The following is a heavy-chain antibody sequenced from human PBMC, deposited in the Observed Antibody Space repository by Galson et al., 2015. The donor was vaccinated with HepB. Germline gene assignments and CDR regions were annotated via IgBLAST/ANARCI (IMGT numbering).Heavy chain of an antibody. CDR1: GFTFSSYG. J-gene: IGHJ4*02. CDR3: AALSDSSSSKPHDY. D-gene: IGHD6-6*01. CDR2: ISYDGSNK. V-gene: IGHV3-30*03. Sequence: SLRLSCAASGFTFSSYGMHWVRQAPGKGLEWVAVISYDGSNKYYADSVEGRFTISRDNSKNTLYLQMNSLRAEDTAVYYCAALSDSSSSKPHDYWGQGTLVTVSS.